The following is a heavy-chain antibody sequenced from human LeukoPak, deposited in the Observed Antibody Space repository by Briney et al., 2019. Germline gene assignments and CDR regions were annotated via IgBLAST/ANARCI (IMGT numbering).Heavy chain of an antibody. J-gene: IGHJ5*02. D-gene: IGHD3-22*01. CDR2: ISGYNGYT. CDR1: GYTFTSCG. CDR3: ARDEARYSSGYYPNWFDP. V-gene: IGHV1-18*01. Sequence: ASVTVSCKASGYTFTSCGISWVRHAPGQGLEWMGWISGYNGYTHYAHNLQGRVTMTTDTSTSTAYMELRSLRSDDTAVYYCARDEARYSSGYYPNWFDPWGQGTLVTVSS.